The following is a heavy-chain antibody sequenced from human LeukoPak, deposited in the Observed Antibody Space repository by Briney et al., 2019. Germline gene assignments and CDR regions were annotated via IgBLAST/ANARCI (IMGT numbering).Heavy chain of an antibody. Sequence: GGSLRLSCAPSGFTVRSNYMSWVRQAPGQGLEWVSIIYSGGSTYYADSVKGRFTISRDNSKNTLYLQMNSLRAEDTAVYYCARGDYYDSSDYSSYYGMDVWGQGTTVTVSS. CDR1: GFTVRSNY. CDR2: IYSGGST. CDR3: ARGDYYDSSDYSSYYGMDV. V-gene: IGHV3-53*01. D-gene: IGHD3-22*01. J-gene: IGHJ6*02.